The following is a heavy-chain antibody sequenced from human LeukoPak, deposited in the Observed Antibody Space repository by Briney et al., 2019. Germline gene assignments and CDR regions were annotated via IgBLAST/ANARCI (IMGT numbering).Heavy chain of an antibody. CDR2: ISNDGSNK. CDR3: VRGDFGVVITYSRFYP. D-gene: IGHD3-3*01. J-gene: IGHJ5*02. CDR1: GFTFSKYT. V-gene: IGHV3-30*04. Sequence: GGSLRLSCAASGFTFSKYTIHWVRPAPGKGLEWVAVISNDGSNKYYAYSVKGRFTISRDNSKNTLYLQMDSLRAEDTAVYYCVRGDFGVVITYSRFYPWGQGTLVTVSS.